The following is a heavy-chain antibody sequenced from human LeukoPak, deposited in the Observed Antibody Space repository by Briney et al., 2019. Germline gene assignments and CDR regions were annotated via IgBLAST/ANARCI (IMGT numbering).Heavy chain of an antibody. J-gene: IGHJ5*02. D-gene: IGHD3-3*01. CDR1: GYTFTSYG. CDR3: ARDPTIFGVAGTNWFDP. CDR2: ISGYNGNT. Sequence: ASVKVSCKASGYTFTSYGISWVRQAPGQGFEWMGWISGYNGNTNYAQKFQGRVTMTTDTYTSTAYMELRSLRSDDAAVYYCARDPTIFGVAGTNWFDPWGQGTLVTVSS. V-gene: IGHV1-18*01.